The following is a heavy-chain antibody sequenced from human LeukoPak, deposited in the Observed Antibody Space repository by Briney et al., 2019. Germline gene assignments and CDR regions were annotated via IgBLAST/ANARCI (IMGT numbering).Heavy chain of an antibody. D-gene: IGHD6-6*01. J-gene: IGHJ4*02. CDR1: GFAFSTSW. CDR2: IKQDGSDK. Sequence: PGGSLRLSCAASGFAFSTSWMTWVRQAPGKGLEWVANIKQDGSDKYYMDSVKGRFTVSRDNAKNTLYLQVNNLRAEDTAVYYCARGPNSNWSGLDFWGQGTLLTVSS. CDR3: ARGPNSNWSGLDF. V-gene: IGHV3-7*01.